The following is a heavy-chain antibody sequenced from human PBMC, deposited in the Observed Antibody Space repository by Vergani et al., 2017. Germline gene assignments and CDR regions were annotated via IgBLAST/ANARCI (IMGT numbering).Heavy chain of an antibody. V-gene: IGHV4-4*07. CDR3: AREAPQGRPYCFMDV. CDR2: IYTSGST. CDR1: GGSISSDY. Sequence: QLQLQESGPGLVKPSETLSLTCTVSGGSISSDYWSWIRQPAGKGLEWIGRIYTSGSTNYNPSLKSRVTMSVDTSKNQFSLKLSSVTDADTAVYYCAREAPQGRPYCFMDVWSKGTAVSVS. J-gene: IGHJ6*03.